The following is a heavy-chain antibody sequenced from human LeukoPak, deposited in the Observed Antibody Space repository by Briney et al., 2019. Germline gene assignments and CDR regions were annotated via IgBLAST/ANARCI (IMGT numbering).Heavy chain of an antibody. D-gene: IGHD2-21*01. CDR3: TTSPRWTVAPNY. CDR2: IKSETDGGTA. V-gene: IGHV3-15*01. CDR1: GFSLSNAW. Sequence: GGSLRLSCAASGFSLSNAWMSWVRQAPGKGLEWLGRIKSETDGGTADYAAPVKGRFTISRDDSKNTLYLQMSSLKTEDTAMYYCTTSPRWTVAPNYWGQGTLVTVSS. J-gene: IGHJ4*02.